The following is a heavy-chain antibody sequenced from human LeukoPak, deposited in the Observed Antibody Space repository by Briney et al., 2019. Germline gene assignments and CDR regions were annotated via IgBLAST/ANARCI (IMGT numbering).Heavy chain of an antibody. CDR1: GYTFTSYY. J-gene: IGHJ3*02. CDR2: INPSGGST. D-gene: IGHD2-15*01. CDR3: ARRPLGYCSGGSCPDAFDI. Sequence: ASVKVSCKASGYTFTSYYMHWVRQAPGQGLEWMGIINPSGGSTSYAQKFQGRVTMTRDTSTSTVYMELSSLRSEDTAVYYCARRPLGYCSGGSCPDAFDIWGQGTMVTVSS. V-gene: IGHV1-46*03.